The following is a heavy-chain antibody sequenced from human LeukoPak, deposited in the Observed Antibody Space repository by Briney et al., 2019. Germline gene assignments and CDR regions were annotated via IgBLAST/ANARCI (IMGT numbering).Heavy chain of an antibody. D-gene: IGHD2-2*01. V-gene: IGHV1-8*01. J-gene: IGHJ6*03. Sequence: ASVKVSCKASGYTFISYNINWVRQATGQGLEWMGWMNPNSANTDCAQKFQGRVTMTRNTSISTAYMELSSLKSEDTAVYYCRLLGYCSTSSCTGAREPWSPSPQYYYMDVWGKGTTVTISS. CDR3: RLLGYCSTSSCTGAREPWSPSPQYYYMDV. CDR1: GYTFISYN. CDR2: MNPNSANT.